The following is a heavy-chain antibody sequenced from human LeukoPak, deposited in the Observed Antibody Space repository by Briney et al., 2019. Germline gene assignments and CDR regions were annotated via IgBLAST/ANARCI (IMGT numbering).Heavy chain of an antibody. CDR1: GFTFSSYW. CDR3: ARDKIVGATYFDY. CDR2: IKQDVSEI. V-gene: IGHV3-7*01. J-gene: IGHJ4*02. D-gene: IGHD1-26*01. Sequence: QSGGSLRLSCAASGFTFSSYWMSWVRQAPGKGLEWVANIKQDVSEIYYVDSVKGRFTISRDNTKNSLYLQMNSLRAEDTAVYYCARDKIVGATYFDYWGQGTLVTVSS.